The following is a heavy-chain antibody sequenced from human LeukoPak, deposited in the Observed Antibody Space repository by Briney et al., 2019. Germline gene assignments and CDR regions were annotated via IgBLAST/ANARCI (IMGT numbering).Heavy chain of an antibody. Sequence: GASVTVSFKASVYTFTNYDINWVRQATGQGLGWMGWMNPNSGNTGYAQKLQGRVTFTSDTSISTAYMELSSLRSEDTAVYYCARGLGSFGLVPGADYWGQGTLVTVSS. CDR3: ARGLGSFGLVPGADY. D-gene: IGHD3-10*01. CDR2: MNPNSGNT. V-gene: IGHV1-8*03. CDR1: VYTFTNYD. J-gene: IGHJ4*02.